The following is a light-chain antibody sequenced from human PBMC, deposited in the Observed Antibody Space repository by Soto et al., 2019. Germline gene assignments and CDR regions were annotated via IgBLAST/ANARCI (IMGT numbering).Light chain of an antibody. CDR2: GAS. V-gene: IGKV3-20*01. CDR3: QHCVVAFLLT. J-gene: IGKJ2*01. CDR1: QSVSSSY. Sequence: EIVLTQSPGTLSLSPGERATLSCRASQSVSSSYLAWYQQKPGQAPRLLIYGASSRATGIPDRFSGSGSGTYLFFTISRLGWADLAVSYCQHCVVAFLLTFGQG.